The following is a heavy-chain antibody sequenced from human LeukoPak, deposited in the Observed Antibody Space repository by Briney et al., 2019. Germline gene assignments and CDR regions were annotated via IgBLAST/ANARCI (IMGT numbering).Heavy chain of an antibody. CDR2: IYSGGST. Sequence: GGSLRLSCAASGFTVSSNYMSWVRQAPGKGLEWVSVIYSGGSTYYADSVKGRFTISRDNSKNTLYLQMNSLRAEDTAVYYCARDPLSSGYYVGFDYWGQGTLVTVSS. D-gene: IGHD3-22*01. CDR3: ARDPLSSGYYVGFDY. V-gene: IGHV3-66*01. J-gene: IGHJ4*02. CDR1: GFTVSSNY.